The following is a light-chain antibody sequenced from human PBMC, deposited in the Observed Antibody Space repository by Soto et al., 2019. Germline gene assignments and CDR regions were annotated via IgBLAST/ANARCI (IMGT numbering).Light chain of an antibody. J-gene: IGKJ2*01. CDR1: QSISNW. Sequence: DIQMTQSPSTLSASVGDRVTITCRASQSISNWLAWYQQKPGKAPKLLIYKASSLESGVPSRFSGSGSGTEFTLPISSLQPDDFATYYCQQYNGSFGQGTKLEMK. CDR3: QQYNGS. V-gene: IGKV1-5*03. CDR2: KAS.